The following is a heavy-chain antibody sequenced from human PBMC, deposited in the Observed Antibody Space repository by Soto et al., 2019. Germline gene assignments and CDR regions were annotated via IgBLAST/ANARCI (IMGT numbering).Heavy chain of an antibody. V-gene: IGHV1-69*02. Sequence: QVQLVQSGAEVKKPGSSVKVSCKASGGTFSSYTINWVRQAPGQGLEWMGGIIPILGIANYAQKFQGRVTITADKSTSTAYMELSSLRSEDTAVYYCARFYRGDYDSGGYTENWGQGTLVTVSS. CDR2: IIPILGIA. J-gene: IGHJ4*02. CDR3: ARFYRGDYDSGGYTEN. CDR1: GGTFSSYT. D-gene: IGHD3-22*01.